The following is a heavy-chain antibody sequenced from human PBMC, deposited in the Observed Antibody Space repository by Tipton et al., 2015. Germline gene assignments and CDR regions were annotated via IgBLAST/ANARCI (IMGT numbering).Heavy chain of an antibody. CDR3: ASSPPTAVAPNTRYFDP. CDR2: MSPNSDYI. CDR1: GFSFITYT. J-gene: IGHJ5*02. V-gene: IGHV3-21*01. Sequence: SLRLSCEASGFSFITYTLNWVRQAPGKGLEWVSSMSPNSDYIYYADSVKGRFTISRDNAKNSLYLQMNSLRAEDTAVYYCASSPPTAVAPNTRYFDPWGQGTQVTVSS. D-gene: IGHD6-19*01.